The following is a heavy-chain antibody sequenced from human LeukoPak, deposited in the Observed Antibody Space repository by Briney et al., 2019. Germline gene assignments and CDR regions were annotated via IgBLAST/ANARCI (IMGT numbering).Heavy chain of an antibody. J-gene: IGHJ4*02. Sequence: GGSLRLSCAASGFTFSSYAMHWVRQAPGKGLEWVAVILYDGSNKYYADSVKGRFTISRDNSKNTLYLQMNSLRAEDTAVYYCARDKTGYLGLDYWGQGTLVTVSS. CDR2: ILYDGSNK. CDR1: GFTFSSYA. V-gene: IGHV3-30*01. D-gene: IGHD5-18*01. CDR3: ARDKTGYLGLDY.